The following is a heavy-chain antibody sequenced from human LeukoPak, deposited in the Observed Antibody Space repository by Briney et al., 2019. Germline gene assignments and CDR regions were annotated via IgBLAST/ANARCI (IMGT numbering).Heavy chain of an antibody. J-gene: IGHJ4*02. Sequence: PGGSLRLSCAASGFTFSSYSMNWVRQAPGKGLEWVSSISSSSSYIYYADSVKGRFTISRDNAKNSLYLQMNSLRAEDTAVYYCARGYDYVWGSYLLAPYYFDYWGQGTPVTVSS. CDR2: ISSSSSYI. CDR1: GFTFSSYS. D-gene: IGHD3-16*01. V-gene: IGHV3-21*01. CDR3: ARGYDYVWGSYLLAPYYFDY.